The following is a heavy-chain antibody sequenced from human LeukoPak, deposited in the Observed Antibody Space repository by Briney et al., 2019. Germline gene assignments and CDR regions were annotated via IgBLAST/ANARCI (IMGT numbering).Heavy chain of an antibody. CDR2: INPNSGDT. CDR1: GYTFTSYA. J-gene: IGHJ3*02. Sequence: ASVKVSCKASGYTFTSYAMNWVRQAPGQGLEWMGWINPNSGDTNYSQKFQGRVSMTRDTSINTAYMELSRLTSDDTAVYYCARDLYSSGWTDAFDIWGQGTMVTVSP. CDR3: ARDLYSSGWTDAFDI. D-gene: IGHD6-19*01. V-gene: IGHV1-2*02.